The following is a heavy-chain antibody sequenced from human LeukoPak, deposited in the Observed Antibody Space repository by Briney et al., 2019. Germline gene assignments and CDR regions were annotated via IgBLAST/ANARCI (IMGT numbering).Heavy chain of an antibody. CDR2: ISSSGSTI. V-gene: IGHV3-48*03. Sequence: GGSLRLSCAASGFTFSSYVMNWVRQAPGKGLEWVSYISSSGSTIYYADSVKGRFTISRGNAKNSLYLQVNSLRAEDTAVYYCARDLKSPYYYYYGMDVWGKGTTVTVSS. CDR3: ARDLKSPYYYYYGMDV. J-gene: IGHJ6*04. CDR1: GFTFSSYV.